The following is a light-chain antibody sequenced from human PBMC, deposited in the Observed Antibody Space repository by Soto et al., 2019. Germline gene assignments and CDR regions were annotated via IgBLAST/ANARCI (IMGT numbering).Light chain of an antibody. CDR2: GAS. CDR3: QQYNYWSIT. J-gene: IGKJ5*01. V-gene: IGKV3-15*01. Sequence: EIVMTQSPATLSVSPGERATLSCRASQSVSSNLAWYQQKPGQAPRLLIYGASTRTTGIPARFSGSGSGTEFTLTISSWQPHYFAVYYYQQYNYWSITFGQGTRLEIK. CDR1: QSVSSN.